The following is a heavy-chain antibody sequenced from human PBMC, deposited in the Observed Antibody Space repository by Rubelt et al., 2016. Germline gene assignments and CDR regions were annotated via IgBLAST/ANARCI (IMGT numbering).Heavy chain of an antibody. V-gene: IGHV4-4*07. CDR2: IYTSRST. Sequence: QVQLQESGPGLVKPSETLSLTCAVSGGAISTYYWNWIRQPAGKGLEWTGRIYTSRSTNYNPSLKSRVTMSVDTSKNQFSLMLSSVTAAETAVYYCARDSRGYDFWSSWGQGTLVTVSS. CDR1: GGAISTYY. J-gene: IGHJ4*02. CDR3: ARDSRGYDFWSS. D-gene: IGHD3-3*01.